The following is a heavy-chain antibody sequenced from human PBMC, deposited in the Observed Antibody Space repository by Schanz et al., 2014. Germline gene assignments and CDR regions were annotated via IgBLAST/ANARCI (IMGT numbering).Heavy chain of an antibody. CDR3: ARGVARERYSDWLELDY. Sequence: VQLVESGGGVVQPGGSLRLSCAASGFTFSTYAMTWVRQAPGKGLVWVSRINSDGSTTIYADSVKGRFTISRDSPKNRLYLQMNSLRPEDSGVYYCARGVARERYSDWLELDYWGQGTLVTVSS. CDR2: INSDGSTT. V-gene: IGHV3-74*02. D-gene: IGHD3-9*01. CDR1: GFTFSTYA. J-gene: IGHJ4*02.